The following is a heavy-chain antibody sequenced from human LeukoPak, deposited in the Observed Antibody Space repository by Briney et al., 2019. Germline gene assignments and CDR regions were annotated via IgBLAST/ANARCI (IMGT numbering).Heavy chain of an antibody. D-gene: IGHD3-10*01. CDR3: ARDRGADDAFDI. V-gene: IGHV3-21*01. Sequence: ETLSLTCTVSGASISSYYWSWVRQAPGKGLEWVSSISSSSSYIYYADSVKGRFTISRDNAKNSLYLQMNSLRAEDTAVYYCARDRGADDAFDIWGQGTMVTVSS. CDR2: ISSSSSYI. CDR1: GASISSYY. J-gene: IGHJ3*02.